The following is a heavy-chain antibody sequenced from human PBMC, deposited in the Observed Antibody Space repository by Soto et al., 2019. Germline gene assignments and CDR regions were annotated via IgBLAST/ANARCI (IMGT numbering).Heavy chain of an antibody. CDR3: ARDGITMVREGAFDI. D-gene: IGHD3-10*01. CDR1: GFTFSSYA. CDR2: ISYDGSNK. J-gene: IGHJ3*02. V-gene: IGHV3-30-3*01. Sequence: GGSLRLSCAASGFTFSSYAIHWVRQAPGKGLEWVAVISYDGSNKYYADSVKGRFTISRDNSKNTLYLQMNSLRAEDTAVYYCARDGITMVREGAFDIWGQGTMVTVSS.